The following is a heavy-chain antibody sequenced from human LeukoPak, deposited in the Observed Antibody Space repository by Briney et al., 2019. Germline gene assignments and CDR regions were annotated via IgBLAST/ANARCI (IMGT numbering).Heavy chain of an antibody. D-gene: IGHD3-10*01. V-gene: IGHV4-34*01. Sequence: PSETLSLTCAVYGGSFSGYYWSWIRQPPGKGLEWIGEINHSGSTNYNPSLKSRVTISVDTSKNQFSLKLSSVTAADTAVYYCARYGSGSYYAVFPFDYWGQGTLVTVSS. J-gene: IGHJ4*01. CDR3: ARYGSGSYYAVFPFDY. CDR1: GGSFSGYY. CDR2: INHSGST.